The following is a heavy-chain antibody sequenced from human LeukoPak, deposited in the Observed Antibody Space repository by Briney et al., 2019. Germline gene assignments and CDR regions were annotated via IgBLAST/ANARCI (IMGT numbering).Heavy chain of an antibody. D-gene: IGHD4-17*01. CDR3: ARERNYGDYGNAFDV. Sequence: ASVKVSCKTSGYTFTGYYMHWVRQAPGQGLEWMGWINPNIGGTNYAQKFQGRVTMTRDTPITTAYMELTRLRSDDTTIYYCARERNYGDYGNAFDVWGQGTKVTVSS. V-gene: IGHV1-2*02. CDR2: INPNIGGT. CDR1: GYTFTGYY. J-gene: IGHJ3*01.